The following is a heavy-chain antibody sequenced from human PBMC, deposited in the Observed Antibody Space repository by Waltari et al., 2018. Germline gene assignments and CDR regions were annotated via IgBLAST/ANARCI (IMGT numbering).Heavy chain of an antibody. V-gene: IGHV3-49*04. J-gene: IGHJ3*01. D-gene: IGHD5-12*01. CDR2: IRSNDYTGGT. CDR3: TREDDGNDSGAFDL. Sequence: EVQLVESGGDMVQPGRSLRLSCTGSGFTFRNYAIHWVRQAPGKGLEWVGFIRSNDYTGGTSFAASMGGRFTISRDDSKRTAYLQMNALQTDDSATYYCTREDDGNDSGAFDLWGQGTLVTVSS. CDR1: GFTFRNYA.